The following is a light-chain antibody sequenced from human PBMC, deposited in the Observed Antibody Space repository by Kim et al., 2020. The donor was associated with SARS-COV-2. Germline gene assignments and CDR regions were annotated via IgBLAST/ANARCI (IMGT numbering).Light chain of an antibody. CDR3: QQANTLPPT. CDR1: RRVGTY. V-gene: IGKV1-12*01. CDR2: DAS. J-gene: IGKJ4*01. Sequence: IQMTQSPSSVSASVGDRVTISCRASRRVGTYLIWYQQSPGKVPKLLIHDASHLQGGVPSRFGGSGSGTDFTLTINNLQPEDSAVYYCQQANTLPPTFGGGTKVDIK.